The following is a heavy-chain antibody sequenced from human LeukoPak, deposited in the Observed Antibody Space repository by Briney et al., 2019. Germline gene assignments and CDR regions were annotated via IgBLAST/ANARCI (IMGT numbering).Heavy chain of an antibody. J-gene: IGHJ4*02. CDR3: ATYYYDSSGYYSIDY. CDR1: GYTFTSYD. Sequence: GASVKVSCKASGYTFTSYDINWVRQATGQGLEWMGWMNPNSGNTGYAQKFQGRVTITADKSTSTAYMELISLKSEDTAVYYCATYYYDSSGYYSIDYWGQGTLVTVSS. V-gene: IGHV1-8*01. D-gene: IGHD3-22*01. CDR2: MNPNSGNT.